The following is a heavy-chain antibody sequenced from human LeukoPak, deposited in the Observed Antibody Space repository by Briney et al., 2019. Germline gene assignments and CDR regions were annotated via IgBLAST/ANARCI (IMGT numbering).Heavy chain of an antibody. CDR3: ARDKGYYGMDV. J-gene: IGHJ6*01. V-gene: IGHV4-59*01. CDR2: IYYSGST. Sequence: KPSETLSLTCTVSGGSISSYYRSWIRQPPGKGLEWIGYIYYSGSTNYNPSLKSRVTISLDTSKNQFSLKLSSVTAADTAVYYCARDKGYYGMDVWGQGTTVTVSS. CDR1: GGSISSYY.